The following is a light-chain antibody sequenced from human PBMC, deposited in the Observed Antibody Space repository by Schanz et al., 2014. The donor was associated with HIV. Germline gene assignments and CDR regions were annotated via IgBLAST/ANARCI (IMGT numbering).Light chain of an antibody. CDR2: AAS. J-gene: IGKJ1*01. V-gene: IGKV1-39*01. CDR1: QSISSY. Sequence: DIQMTQSPSSLSASVGDRVTIACRASQSISSYLNWYQQKPGKAPKSLIYAASNLRSGVPSRFSGSGSGTDFTLTISSLQPEDFATYYCQQSHSTPRTFGQGTKVEIK. CDR3: QQSHSTPRT.